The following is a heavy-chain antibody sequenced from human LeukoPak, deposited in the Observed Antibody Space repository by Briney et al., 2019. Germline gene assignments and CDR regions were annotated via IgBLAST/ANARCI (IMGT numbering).Heavy chain of an antibody. CDR2: ISAYNGNT. CDR3: ARGPDDFWSGYYLNYYYYMDV. J-gene: IGHJ6*03. Sequence: GASVKVSCKASGYTFTSYGISWVRQAPGQGLEWMGWISAYNGNTNYAQKLQGRVTMTTDTSTSTAYMELRSLRSDDTAVYYCARGPDDFWSGYYLNYYYYMDVWGKGTTVTVSS. V-gene: IGHV1-18*01. D-gene: IGHD3-3*01. CDR1: GYTFTSYG.